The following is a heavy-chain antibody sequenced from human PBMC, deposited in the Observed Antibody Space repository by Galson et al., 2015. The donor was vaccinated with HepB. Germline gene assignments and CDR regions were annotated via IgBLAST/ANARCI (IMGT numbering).Heavy chain of an antibody. CDR2: IRQDGSEN. J-gene: IGHJ4*02. CDR1: GFNFNTSW. V-gene: IGHV3-7*01. Sequence: SLRLSCADYGFNFNTSWMRWVRQAQGKGLRGVANIRQDGSENHFVDSVKGRFTISRDNTKNSLYLQMNTLRAEDTAVYYCARHWRWYGELPQDYFDSWGQGTLVTVSS. CDR3: ARHWRWYGELPQDYFDS. D-gene: IGHD3-10*01.